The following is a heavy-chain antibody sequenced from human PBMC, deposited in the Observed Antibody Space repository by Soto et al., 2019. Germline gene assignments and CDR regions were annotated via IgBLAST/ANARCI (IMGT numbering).Heavy chain of an antibody. CDR2: TYYRSKWYN. Sequence: SQTLSLTCAISGDSVSSNSAAWNWIRQSPSRGLEWLGRTYYRSKWYNDYAVSVKSRITINPDTSKNQFSLQLNSVTPEDTAVYYCAREDCSSTSCSNYYYGMDVWGQGTTVTVSS. CDR1: GDSVSSNSAA. D-gene: IGHD2-2*01. CDR3: AREDCSSTSCSNYYYGMDV. V-gene: IGHV6-1*01. J-gene: IGHJ6*02.